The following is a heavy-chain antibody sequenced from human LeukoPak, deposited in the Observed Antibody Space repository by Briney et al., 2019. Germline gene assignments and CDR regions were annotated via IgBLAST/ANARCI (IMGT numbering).Heavy chain of an antibody. CDR3: ARAPSKDDAFDI. CDR1: GFTFSSYS. V-gene: IGHV3-21*01. J-gene: IGHJ3*02. Sequence: GGSLRLSCAASGFTFSSYSMNWVRQAPGKGLEWVSSISSSSSYIYYADSVKGRFTISRDNAKNSLYLQMNSLRAEDTAVYYCARAPSKDDAFDIWGQGTMVTVSS. CDR2: ISSSSSYI.